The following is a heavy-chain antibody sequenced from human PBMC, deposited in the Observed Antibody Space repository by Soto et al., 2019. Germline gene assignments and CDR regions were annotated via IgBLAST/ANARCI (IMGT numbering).Heavy chain of an antibody. Sequence: EVQMVESGGGLVKPGGSLRLSCAASGFTFSSYSMNWVRQAPGKGLEWVSSISSSSSYIYYADSVKGRCTISRDNAKNSLYLQMNSLRAEDTDVYYCASPSISALRSDYFDYWGQGTLVTVSS. V-gene: IGHV3-21*01. J-gene: IGHJ4*02. CDR2: ISSSSSYI. CDR3: ASPSISALRSDYFDY. CDR1: GFTFSSYS. D-gene: IGHD4-17*01.